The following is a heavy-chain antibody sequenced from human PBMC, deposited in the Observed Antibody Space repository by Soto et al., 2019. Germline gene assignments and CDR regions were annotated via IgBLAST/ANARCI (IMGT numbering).Heavy chain of an antibody. J-gene: IGHJ5*02. CDR2: ISGYNGNT. D-gene: IGHD6-6*01. V-gene: IGHV1-18*01. Sequence: SVKVSCKASGYTFFNYGISWVRQAPVQGLEWMGWISGYNGNTNYSQKFQARVTMTTDTSTTTAYMELRSLRSDDAAFYCCARKSSSSSWFDPRGQGTLVTVSS. CDR1: GYTFFNYG. CDR3: ARKSSSSSWFDP.